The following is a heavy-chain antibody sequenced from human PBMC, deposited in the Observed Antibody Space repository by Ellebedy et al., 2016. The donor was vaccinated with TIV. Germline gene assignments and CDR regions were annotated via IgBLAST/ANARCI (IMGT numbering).Heavy chain of an antibody. D-gene: IGHD1-14*01. CDR3: ARDLNQ. CDR2: TNGDGRT. J-gene: IGHJ4*02. Sequence: GESLKISCAASGFSVSTNYMSWVRQAPGKGLQWVSVTNGDGRTDYADSLKGRFTVSRDSSKNTLYLQMNSLRPEDTAIYFCARDLNQWGQGTLVTVSS. V-gene: IGHV3-53*05. CDR1: GFSVSTNY.